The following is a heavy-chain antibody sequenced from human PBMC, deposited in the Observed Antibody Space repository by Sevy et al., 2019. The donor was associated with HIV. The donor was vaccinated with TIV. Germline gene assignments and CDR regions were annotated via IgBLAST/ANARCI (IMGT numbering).Heavy chain of an antibody. Sequence: GGSLRLSCAASVFTFGGYGMHWVRQAPGKGLEWVSLISFDGSNKDYADSVKGRFTISRDNSKNTLYLQMNSLRAEDTAMYYCTREGQGYSSSSGYWGQGTLVTVSS. CDR3: TREGQGYSSSSGY. V-gene: IGHV3-30*03. D-gene: IGHD6-6*01. J-gene: IGHJ4*02. CDR2: ISFDGSNK. CDR1: VFTFGGYG.